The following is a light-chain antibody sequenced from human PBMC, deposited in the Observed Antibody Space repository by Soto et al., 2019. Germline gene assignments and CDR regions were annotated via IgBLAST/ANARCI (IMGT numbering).Light chain of an antibody. CDR2: DAS. Sequence: DIQMTQSASSLSASVGRRVTSTGRASQSISSYLNWYQQKPGKPPKLLIYDASRLQSGVPSRFSGRGSGTDFTLTISSRQPEDVASYYCQQSYSTPRTFGQGTRLEIK. J-gene: IGKJ5*01. V-gene: IGKV1-39*01. CDR3: QQSYSTPRT. CDR1: QSISSY.